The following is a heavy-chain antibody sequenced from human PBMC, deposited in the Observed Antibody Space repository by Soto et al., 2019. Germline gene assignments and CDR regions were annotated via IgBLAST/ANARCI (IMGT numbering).Heavy chain of an antibody. D-gene: IGHD1-7*01. Sequence: SETLSLTCAVSCGSFTSNNWWTWVRQPPGQGLEWIGEIYRTGSTNYNPSLKSRVTISLDKSENQFSLKVTSLTAADTAVYYCASRDPGTSVDYWGQGTLVTVSS. V-gene: IGHV4-4*02. CDR3: ASRDPGTSVDY. CDR1: CGSFTSNNW. J-gene: IGHJ4*02. CDR2: IYRTGST.